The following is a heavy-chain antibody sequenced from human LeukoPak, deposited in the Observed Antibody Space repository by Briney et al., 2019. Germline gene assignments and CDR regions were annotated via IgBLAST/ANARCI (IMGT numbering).Heavy chain of an antibody. CDR1: GGTFSSYA. CDR3: ARDYGANIAFDI. V-gene: IGHV1-69*06. Sequence: ASVKVSCKASGGTFSSYAISWVRQASGQGREWMGGIIPIFGTANYAQKFQGGVTITADKSTSTAYMELSSLRSEDTAVYYCARDYGANIAFDIWGQGTMVTVSS. J-gene: IGHJ3*02. D-gene: IGHD2/OR15-2a*01. CDR2: IIPIFGTA.